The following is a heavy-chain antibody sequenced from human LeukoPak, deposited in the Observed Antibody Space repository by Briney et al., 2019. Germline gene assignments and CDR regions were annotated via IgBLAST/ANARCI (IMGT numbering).Heavy chain of an antibody. J-gene: IGHJ4*02. CDR2: IKIDGTEK. CDR1: GFTFSHYW. V-gene: IGHV3-7*01. Sequence: GGSLRLSCAASGFTFSHYWMTWVRQAPGKGLEWVANIKIDGTEKRYADSVKGRFTISRDNAKNSLYLQMSSLRAEDTAVYYCARRVVGGTDYFDYWGQGTLVTVSS. D-gene: IGHD1-26*01. CDR3: ARRVVGGTDYFDY.